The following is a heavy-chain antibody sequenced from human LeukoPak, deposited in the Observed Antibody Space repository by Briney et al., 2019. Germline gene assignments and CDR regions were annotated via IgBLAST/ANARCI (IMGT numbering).Heavy chain of an antibody. D-gene: IGHD6-19*01. J-gene: IGHJ4*02. Sequence: GASLQISCTGAGYSLISYWICCVRQMAGKGLEWMGIIYHTDSATRYSPSFQGQVTISADKSINTAYLQWSSLKASDTAMYYCARLRPSGWEQMNPYYFDYWGQGTLVTVSS. CDR1: GYSLISYW. CDR3: ARLRPSGWEQMNPYYFDY. V-gene: IGHV5-51*01. CDR2: IYHTDSAT.